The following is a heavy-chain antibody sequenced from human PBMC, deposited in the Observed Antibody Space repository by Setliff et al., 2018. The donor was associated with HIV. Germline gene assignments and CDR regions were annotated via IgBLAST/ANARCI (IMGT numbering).Heavy chain of an antibody. CDR2: ISSSTGYI. CDR3: ARGVAAAGTDY. Sequence: GGSLRLSCAASGFTFSSYTMNWVRQAPGKGLEWVSSISSSTGYIYYADSVKGRFTISRDNAKSSLYLQMSSLRAEDTAVCYCARGVAAAGTDYWGQGTLVTVSS. CDR1: GFTFSSYT. J-gene: IGHJ4*02. D-gene: IGHD6-13*01. V-gene: IGHV3-21*01.